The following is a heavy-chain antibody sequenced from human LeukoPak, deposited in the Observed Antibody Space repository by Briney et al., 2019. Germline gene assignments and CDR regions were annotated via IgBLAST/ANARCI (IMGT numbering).Heavy chain of an antibody. CDR1: GGSISSGGYS. Sequence: SETLSLTCAVSGGSISSGGYSWSWIRQPPGKGLEWIGYIYYSGSTYYNPSLKSRVTISVDTSKNQFSLKLSSVTAADTAVYYCARRSTGSSHYYDSSGYFAFDIWGQGTMVTVSS. V-gene: IGHV4-30-4*07. CDR2: IYYSGST. D-gene: IGHD3-22*01. CDR3: ARRSTGSSHYYDSSGYFAFDI. J-gene: IGHJ3*02.